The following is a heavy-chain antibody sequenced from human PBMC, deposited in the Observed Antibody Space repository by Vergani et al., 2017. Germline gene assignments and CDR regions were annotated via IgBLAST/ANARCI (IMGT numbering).Heavy chain of an antibody. CDR3: ARGRTSDRDYDMLTGYYTNYYYCYMDV. J-gene: IGHJ6*03. CDR1: GYTFTGYY. Sequence: QVQLVQSGAEVKKPGASVKVSCKASGYTFTGYYMHWVRQAPGXGLEWMGWINPNSGGTNYAQNFQGRVTMNMDTSIITAYMELSRLRSDDTAVYYCARGRTSDRDYDMLTGYYTNYYYCYMDVWGKGTTVTVSS. D-gene: IGHD3-9*01. V-gene: IGHV1-2*02. CDR2: INPNSGGT.